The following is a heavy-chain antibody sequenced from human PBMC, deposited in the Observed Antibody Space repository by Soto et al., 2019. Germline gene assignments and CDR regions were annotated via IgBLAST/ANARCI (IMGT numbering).Heavy chain of an antibody. D-gene: IGHD6-6*01. CDR2: ISYDGSSQ. V-gene: IGHV3-30*04. CDR3: VRDNLVREHYYYYYGMDV. J-gene: IGHJ6*02. CDR1: GFTFSSYA. Sequence: GGSLRLSCAASGFTFSSYALHWVRQAPGKGLEWVTLISYDGSSQYYADSVRGRFTISRDNSKNTLSLEMNSLRPEDTAVYYCVRDNLVREHYYYYYGMDVWGQGTTVTVSS.